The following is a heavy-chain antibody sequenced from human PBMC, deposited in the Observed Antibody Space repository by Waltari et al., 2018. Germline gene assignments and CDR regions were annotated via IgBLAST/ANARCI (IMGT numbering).Heavy chain of an antibody. V-gene: IGHV3-23*04. J-gene: IGHJ4*02. Sequence: EVQLVESGGGLVQPGGSLRLSCAASGFTFSSYAMSWVRRAPGKGLEWVSGISGSGGSTYYADSVKGRVTISRDNSKNTVYLQMNSLRAEDTAVYYCAKGSSSSWTHFDYWGQGTLVTVSS. CDR2: ISGSGGST. CDR3: AKGSSSSWTHFDY. CDR1: GFTFSSYA. D-gene: IGHD6-13*01.